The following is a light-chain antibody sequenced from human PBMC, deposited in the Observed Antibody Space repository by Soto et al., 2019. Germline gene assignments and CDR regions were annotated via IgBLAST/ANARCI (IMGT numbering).Light chain of an antibody. CDR1: QSVSSSF. V-gene: IGKV3-20*01. CDR2: GAS. Sequence: VLTQSPGTLSLSQGERATLSCWASQSVSSSFLAWYQQKPGQAPRLLIYGASTRAPGIPDRFSGSGSGTDFTLTITRLEPEDFAVYYCQQYDNSPFTFGQGTRLEIK. CDR3: QQYDNSPFT. J-gene: IGKJ5*01.